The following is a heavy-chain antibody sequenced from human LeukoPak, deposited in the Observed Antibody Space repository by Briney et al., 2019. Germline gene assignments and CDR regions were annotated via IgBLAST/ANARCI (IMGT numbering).Heavy chain of an antibody. D-gene: IGHD3/OR15-3a*01. CDR3: ARGSGIFGLVTYFDY. Sequence: SETLSLTCTVSGGSISNYYWSWIRQPAGKGLEWIGRFYTGGSTNYNPSLKSRATMSVDTSKNQFSLKLSSVTAADTAVYYCARGSGIFGLVTYFDYWGQGTLVTVSS. J-gene: IGHJ4*02. CDR2: FYTGGST. V-gene: IGHV4-4*07. CDR1: GGSISNYY.